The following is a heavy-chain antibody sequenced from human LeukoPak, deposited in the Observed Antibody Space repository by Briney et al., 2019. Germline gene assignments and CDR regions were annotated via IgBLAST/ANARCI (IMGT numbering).Heavy chain of an antibody. V-gene: IGHV1-69*04. CDR1: GGTFSSYA. CDR2: IIPILGTA. D-gene: IGHD5-18*01. CDR3: ANTARDTAMVNPFDY. Sequence: VASVKVSCKASGGTFSSYAISWVRQAPGQGLEWMGRIIPILGTANYAQKFQGRVTITADKSASTAYMELSSLRSEDTAVYYCANTARDTAMVNPFDYWGQGTLVTVSS. J-gene: IGHJ4*02.